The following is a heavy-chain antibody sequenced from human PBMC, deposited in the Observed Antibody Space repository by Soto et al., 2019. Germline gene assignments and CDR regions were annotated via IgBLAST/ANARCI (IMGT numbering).Heavy chain of an antibody. CDR2: IIPIFGTV. CDR1: GGTFSNSA. D-gene: IGHD2-21*02. Sequence: QVQLVQSGAEVKMPGSSVKVSCKASGGTFSNSAITWVRQAPGQGLEWMGGIIPIFGTVNYAQRFQGRVTITADKSTRTAHMDLSSLRSEDTAAYYCARGHIVMATAVAFDIWGQGTMVTVSS. CDR3: ARGHIVMATAVAFDI. J-gene: IGHJ3*02. V-gene: IGHV1-69*06.